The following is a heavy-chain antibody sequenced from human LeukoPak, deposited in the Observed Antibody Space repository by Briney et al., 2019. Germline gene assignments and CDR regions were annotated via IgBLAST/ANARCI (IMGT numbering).Heavy chain of an antibody. CDR1: GGTFSSYA. V-gene: IGHV1-69*01. CDR3: ARSLELSPSFDY. Sequence: ASVKVSCKASGGTFSSYAISWVRQAPGQGLEWMGGIIPICGTANYAQKFQGRVTITADESTSTAYMELSSLRSEDTAVYYCARSLELSPSFDYWGQGTLVTVSS. J-gene: IGHJ4*02. D-gene: IGHD1-26*01. CDR2: IIPICGTA.